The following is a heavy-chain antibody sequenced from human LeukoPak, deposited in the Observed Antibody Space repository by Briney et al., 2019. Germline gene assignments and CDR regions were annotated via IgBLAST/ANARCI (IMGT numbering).Heavy chain of an antibody. V-gene: IGHV4-4*02. CDR2: MYLSGTT. D-gene: IGHD3-22*01. CDR3: AGLVGRYSSGLYYYYFDY. CDR1: GDSINSLDL. Sequence: SGTLSLTCTVSGDSINSLDLWSWVRQPPGKGLEWIGEMYLSGTTHSNPSVKCRVTISIDKSKNQFFLNLSSVTAADTAVYYCAGLVGRYSSGLYYYYFDYWGQGTLVTVSS. J-gene: IGHJ4*02.